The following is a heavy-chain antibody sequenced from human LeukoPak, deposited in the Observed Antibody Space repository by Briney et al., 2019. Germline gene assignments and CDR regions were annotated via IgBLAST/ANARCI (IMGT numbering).Heavy chain of an antibody. V-gene: IGHV3-7*04. D-gene: IGHD3-22*01. CDR2: MNQDGSRI. CDR3: ARDPPPDDTSGYLDY. J-gene: IGHJ4*02. Sequence: PGGSLRLSCSASGFTMSNCWMTWVRQAPGKGLEWVANMNQDGSRIYYVDSVKGRFTISRDNAKNSLHLQMSSLRADDTAVYCCARDPPPDDTSGYLDYWGQGALVTVSS. CDR1: GFTMSNCW.